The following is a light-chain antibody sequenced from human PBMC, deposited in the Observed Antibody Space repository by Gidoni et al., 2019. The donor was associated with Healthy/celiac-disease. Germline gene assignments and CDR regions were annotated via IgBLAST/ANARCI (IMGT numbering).Light chain of an antibody. CDR2: AAS. J-gene: IGKJ1*01. Sequence: DIPMPPAPSSLSASVGDRVTITCRASQSISSYLNWYQQKPGKAPKLLIYAASSLQSGVPSRFSGSGSGTDFTLTISSLQPEDFATYYCQQSYSTPWTFXXXTKVDIK. V-gene: IGKV1-39*01. CDR1: QSISSY. CDR3: QQSYSTPWT.